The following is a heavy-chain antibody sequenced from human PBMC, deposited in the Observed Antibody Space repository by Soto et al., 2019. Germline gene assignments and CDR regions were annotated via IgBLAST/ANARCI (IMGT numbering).Heavy chain of an antibody. CDR2: ISTTGSTI. CDR3: ARYKGYCSGGSCYYYYYMDV. J-gene: IGHJ6*03. V-gene: IGHV3-48*01. CDR1: GCTFSTYS. D-gene: IGHD2-15*01. Sequence: VQLVESGGGLVQPGGSLRLSCAASGCTFSTYSMNWVRQAPGKGLEWVSYISTTGSTIYYADSVKGRFTISRDNAKNSLYLQMTSLRAEDTAVYYCARYKGYCSGGSCYYYYYMDVWGKGTTVTVSS.